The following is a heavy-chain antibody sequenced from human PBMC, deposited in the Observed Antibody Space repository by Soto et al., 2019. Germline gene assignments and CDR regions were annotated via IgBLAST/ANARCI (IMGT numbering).Heavy chain of an antibody. D-gene: IGHD1-26*01. J-gene: IGHJ4*02. CDR2: IRSKAYGGKK. CDR1: GFTFGDYA. Sequence: GGSLRLSCTASGFTFGDYAMSWFRQAPGKGLEWVGFIRSKAYGGKKEYAASVKGRFTISRDDSKSIAYLQMNSLKTEDTAVYYCTRRSVGSYYEYYFDYWGQGTLVTVSS. V-gene: IGHV3-49*03. CDR3: TRRSVGSYYEYYFDY.